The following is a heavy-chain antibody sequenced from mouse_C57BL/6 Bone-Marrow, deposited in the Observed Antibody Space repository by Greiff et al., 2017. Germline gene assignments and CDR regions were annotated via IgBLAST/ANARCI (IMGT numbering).Heavy chain of an antibody. CDR3: ARSLLRHWYFDV. CDR1: GYTFTDHT. V-gene: IGHV1-78*01. Sequence: QVQLQQSDAELVKPGASVKISCKVSGYTFTDHTIHWMKQRHEQGLEWIGYISTRDGSTKYNEKFKGKATLTADTSSSTAYMQLNILTSEDSSFYFCARSLLRHWYFDVWGTGTTVTVSS. J-gene: IGHJ1*03. CDR2: ISTRDGST. D-gene: IGHD1-1*01.